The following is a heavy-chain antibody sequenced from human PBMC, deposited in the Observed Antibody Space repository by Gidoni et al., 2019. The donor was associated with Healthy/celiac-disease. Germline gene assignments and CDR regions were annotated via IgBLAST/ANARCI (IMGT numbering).Heavy chain of an antibody. Sequence: QVQLVESGGGVVQPGRSLRLSCAASGFTFSSYGMHWVRQAPGKGLEWVAVIWYDGSNKYYADSVKGRFTISRDNSKNTLYLQMNSLRAEDTAVYYCAREGGNFVVVPAAIIYYYYGMDVWGQGTTVTVSS. J-gene: IGHJ6*02. D-gene: IGHD2-2*01. CDR2: IWYDGSNK. CDR1: GFTFSSYG. V-gene: IGHV3-33*01. CDR3: AREGGNFVVVPAAIIYYYYGMDV.